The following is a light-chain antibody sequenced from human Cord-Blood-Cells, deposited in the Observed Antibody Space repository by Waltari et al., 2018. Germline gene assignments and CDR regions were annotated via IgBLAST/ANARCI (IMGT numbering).Light chain of an antibody. V-gene: IGKV1-39*01. CDR2: AAS. J-gene: IGKJ2*01. CDR1: QSISSY. Sequence: DIQMNQPPSSLSASVGDRVTITCRASQSISSYLNWYQQKPGKAPKLLIYAASSLQSGVPSRFSGSGSGTDFTLTISSLQPEDFATYYCQQSYSTPRTFGQGTKLEIK. CDR3: QQSYSTPRT.